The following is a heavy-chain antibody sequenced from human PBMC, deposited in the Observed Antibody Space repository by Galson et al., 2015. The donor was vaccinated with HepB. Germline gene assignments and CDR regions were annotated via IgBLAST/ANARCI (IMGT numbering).Heavy chain of an antibody. Sequence: QSGAEVNNPGESLKISCKGSGYSFTSYWIGWVRQMPGKGLEWLGILYPGDSDTRYSPSFHGQVTISAAKSISTAYLQWSSLKASDTAMYYCARSPRYGYGYTDYWGQGTLVTVSS. J-gene: IGHJ4*02. V-gene: IGHV5-51*01. CDR3: ARSPRYGYGYTDY. CDR2: LYPGDSDT. CDR1: GYSFTSYW. D-gene: IGHD5-18*01.